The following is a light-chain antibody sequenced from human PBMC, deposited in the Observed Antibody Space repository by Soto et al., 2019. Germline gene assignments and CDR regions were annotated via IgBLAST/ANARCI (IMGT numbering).Light chain of an antibody. CDR1: QSVSSSY. Sequence: EIVLTQSPGTLSLSPGERATLSCRASQSVSSSYLAWYQQKPGQAPRLLIYGASSRATGIPDRFSGSGSGTDFTLTISSLEPEDFAVYYCQQYGNSGITFGPGTKVEIK. CDR3: QQYGNSGIT. V-gene: IGKV3-20*01. CDR2: GAS. J-gene: IGKJ3*01.